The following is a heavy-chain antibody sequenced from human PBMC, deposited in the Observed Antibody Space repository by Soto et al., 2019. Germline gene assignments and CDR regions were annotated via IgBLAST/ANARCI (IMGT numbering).Heavy chain of an antibody. CDR1: GGTFSTYT. D-gene: IGHD6-13*01. CDR3: ARDFSVPTGRAAACPVDV. J-gene: IGHJ6*02. Sequence: ASVKVSCKSSGGTFSTYTLAWVRQAPGQGLEWVGGIIPIFGTANYAQKFQGRVTITADESTSTAYMELSSLRSEDTAVYYCARDFSVPTGRAAACPVDVWGQGTTVTVSS. CDR2: IIPIFGTA. V-gene: IGHV1-69*13.